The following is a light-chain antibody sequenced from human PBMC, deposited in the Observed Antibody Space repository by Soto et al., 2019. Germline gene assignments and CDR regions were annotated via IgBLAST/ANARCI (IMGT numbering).Light chain of an antibody. CDR2: GAS. Sequence: EIVLTQSPGTLSLSPGERATLSCRASQSVSSSYLAWYQQKPGQAPRLLIYGASSRATGIPDRFSGSGSGTDFTLTISRLEPEDFAVYYCQRNCSSPITFGQGTRLEIK. V-gene: IGKV3-20*01. CDR3: QRNCSSPIT. CDR1: QSVSSSY. J-gene: IGKJ5*01.